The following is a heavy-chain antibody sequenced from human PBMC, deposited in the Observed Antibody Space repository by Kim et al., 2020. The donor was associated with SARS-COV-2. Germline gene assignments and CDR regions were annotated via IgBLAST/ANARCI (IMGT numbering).Heavy chain of an antibody. Sequence: ASVKISCKASGYTFTSYAMNWVRQPPGQGLEWMGWINTNTGNPTYAQGFTGRFVFSLDTSVSTAYLQISSLKAEDTAVYYCARPYCSSISCYGVGYWGQGTLVTVSS. J-gene: IGHJ4*02. CDR3: ARPYCSSISCYGVGY. CDR1: GYTFTSYA. CDR2: INTNTGNP. V-gene: IGHV7-4-1*02. D-gene: IGHD2-2*01.